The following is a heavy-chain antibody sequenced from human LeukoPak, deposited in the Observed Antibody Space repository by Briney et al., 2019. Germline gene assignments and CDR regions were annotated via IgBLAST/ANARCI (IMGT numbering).Heavy chain of an antibody. D-gene: IGHD5-12*01. CDR2: IGGSGLTA. CDR1: GFTFSSYA. V-gene: IGHV3-23*01. J-gene: IGHJ4*02. Sequence: GGSLRLSCAASGFTFSSYAMRWVRQSPGKGLEWVSLIGGSGLTAYYADSVKVRFTISRDNSKNTLYLQMNSLRAEDTAVYYCARGYESGEWGQGTLVTVSS. CDR3: ARGYESGE.